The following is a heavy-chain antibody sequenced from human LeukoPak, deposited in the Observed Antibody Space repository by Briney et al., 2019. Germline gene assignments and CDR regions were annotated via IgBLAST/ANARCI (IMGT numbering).Heavy chain of an antibody. CDR3: ARGYSYGYDY. J-gene: IGHJ4*02. CDR2: IYHSGST. D-gene: IGHD5-18*01. CDR1: GYSISSGYY. Sequence: SETLSLTCAVSGYSISSGYYRGWIRQPSGKGLEWIGSIYHSGSTYYNPSLKSRVTISVDTSKNQFSLKLSSVTAADTAVYYCARGYSYGYDYWGQGTLVTVSS. V-gene: IGHV4-38-2*01.